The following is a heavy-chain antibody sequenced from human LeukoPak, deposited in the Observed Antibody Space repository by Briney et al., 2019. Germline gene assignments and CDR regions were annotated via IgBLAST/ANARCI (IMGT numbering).Heavy chain of an antibody. CDR2: IIPIFGTA. CDR1: GGTFSSYA. V-gene: IGHV1-69*01. Sequence: ASVKVSCKASGGTFSSYAISWVRQAPGQGLEWMGGIIPIFGTANYAQKFQGRVTITADESTGTAYMELSSLRSEDTAVYYCARSGYSYGYLYRLPFDYWGQGTLVTVSS. D-gene: IGHD5-18*01. J-gene: IGHJ4*02. CDR3: ARSGYSYGYLYRLPFDY.